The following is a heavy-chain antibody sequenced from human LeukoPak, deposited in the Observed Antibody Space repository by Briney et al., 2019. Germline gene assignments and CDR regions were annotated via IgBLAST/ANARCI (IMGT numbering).Heavy chain of an antibody. CDR2: INPSGGST. CDR1: GYTFTSYY. J-gene: IGHJ5*02. V-gene: IGHV1-46*01. CDR3: ARDGARSRFDP. D-gene: IGHD1-26*01. Sequence: GASVKVSCKASGYTFTSYYMHWVRQAPGQGLKWMGIINPSGGSTSYAQKFQGRVTMTRDTSTSTVYMELGSLRSEDTAVYYCARDGARSRFDPWGQGTLVTVSS.